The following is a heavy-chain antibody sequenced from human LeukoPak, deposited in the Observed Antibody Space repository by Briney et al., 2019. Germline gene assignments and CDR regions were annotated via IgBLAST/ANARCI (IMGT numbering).Heavy chain of an antibody. Sequence: PGGSLRLSCTASGFTFNSYTISWVREAPGKGLEWVSSISGSGNYIYHAASVKGRFTISRDDAQNSVYLQMNSLKDEDTAVYYRARSRSSSPYDKNLNYWGQGTLVVVSS. CDR2: ISGSGNYI. CDR1: GFTFNSYT. CDR3: ARSRSSSPYDKNLNY. V-gene: IGHV3-21*01. D-gene: IGHD3-10*01. J-gene: IGHJ4*02.